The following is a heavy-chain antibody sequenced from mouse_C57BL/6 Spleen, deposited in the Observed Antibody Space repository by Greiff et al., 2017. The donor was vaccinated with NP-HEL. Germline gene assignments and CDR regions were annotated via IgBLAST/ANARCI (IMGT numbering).Heavy chain of an antibody. CDR1: GYTFTSYW. CDR2: IHPNSGST. CDR3: ARSPAHAGFAY. J-gene: IGHJ3*01. V-gene: IGHV1-64*01. D-gene: IGHD1-2*01. Sequence: QVQLQQPGAELVKPGASVKLSCKASGYTFTSYWMHWVKQRPGQGLEWIGMIHPNSGSTNYNEKFKSKAKLTVDKSSSTAYLQLSSLTSEDSAVYYCARSPAHAGFAYWGQGTLVSVSA.